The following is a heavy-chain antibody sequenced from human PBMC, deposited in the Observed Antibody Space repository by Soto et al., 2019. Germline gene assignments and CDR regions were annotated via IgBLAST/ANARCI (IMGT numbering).Heavy chain of an antibody. CDR1: GFTFSNAW. J-gene: IGHJ3*02. Sequence: EVQLVESGGGLVKPGGSLRLSCAASGFTFSNAWMSWVRQAPGKGLEWVGRIKSKTDGGTTDYAGPVKGRFTCSRDDSKNTLDLQMNSLKAEDTALYYCTTVAFTAAAFDIWGQGTMVTVSS. CDR3: TTVAFTAAAFDI. V-gene: IGHV3-15*01. CDR2: IKSKTDGGTT. D-gene: IGHD2-15*01.